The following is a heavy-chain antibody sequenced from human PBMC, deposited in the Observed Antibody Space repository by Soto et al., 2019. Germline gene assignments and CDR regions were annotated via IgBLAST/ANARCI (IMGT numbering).Heavy chain of an antibody. D-gene: IGHD3-22*01. CDR3: ARDRSGAYYYDSSGIAAFDI. V-gene: IGHV3-7*03. CDR2: IKQDGSEK. J-gene: IGHJ3*02. Sequence: GGSLRLACAAPVFTFSSYWMSWVRQAPGKGLEWVANIKQDGSEKYYVDSVKGRFTISRDNAKNSLYLQMNSLRAEDTAVYYCARDRSGAYYYDSSGIAAFDIWGQGTMVTVSS. CDR1: VFTFSSYW.